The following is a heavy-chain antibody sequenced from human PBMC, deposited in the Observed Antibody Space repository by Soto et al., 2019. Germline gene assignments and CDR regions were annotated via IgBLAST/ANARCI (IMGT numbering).Heavy chain of an antibody. Sequence: QMQLQESGPGLVKPSGTLSLTCTVSGVSINSANWWTWVRQSPGKGLEWIGEIYHSGSTNFNPSLKSRVTLSVDNSKNQFYLELTSVTAADTAVYYCARYCGGGSCYLGAFDIWCQGTMVTGSS. V-gene: IGHV4-4*02. J-gene: IGHJ3*02. CDR2: IYHSGST. CDR3: ARYCGGGSCYLGAFDI. D-gene: IGHD2-15*01. CDR1: GVSINSANW.